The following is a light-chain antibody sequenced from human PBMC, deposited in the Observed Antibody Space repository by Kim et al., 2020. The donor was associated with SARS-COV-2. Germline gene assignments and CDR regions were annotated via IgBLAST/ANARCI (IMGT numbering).Light chain of an antibody. V-gene: IGLV1-40*01. J-gene: IGLJ1*01. Sequence: QRVTISRTGSSSNIGAGYDVHWYQQFPGKVPKVIIYSDSNRPSGVPDRFSGLKSGTSASLAITGLQAEDEADYYCQSYDSSLNGYVFGTGTKVTVL. CDR1: SSNIGAGYD. CDR3: QSYDSSLNGYV. CDR2: SDS.